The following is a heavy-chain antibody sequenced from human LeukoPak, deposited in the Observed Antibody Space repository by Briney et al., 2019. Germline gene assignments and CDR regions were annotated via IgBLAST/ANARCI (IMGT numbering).Heavy chain of an antibody. Sequence: GGSLRLSCAASGFTFSSYSINWVRQAPGKGLEWVSYISSSSSTIYYADSVKGRFTISRDNTKNSLYLQMNSLRDEDTAVYYCARERRSWVRFDYWGQGTLVTVCS. V-gene: IGHV3-48*02. CDR3: ARERRSWVRFDY. CDR1: GFTFSSYS. D-gene: IGHD3-10*01. J-gene: IGHJ4*02. CDR2: ISSSSSTI.